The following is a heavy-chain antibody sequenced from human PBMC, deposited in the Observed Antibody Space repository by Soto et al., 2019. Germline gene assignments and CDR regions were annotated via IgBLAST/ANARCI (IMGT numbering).Heavy chain of an antibody. V-gene: IGHV4-59*01. Sequence: PSETLSLTCTVSGDSIXAYSWSLVRQPPGKGLEWIGNIHYNGNTKYNPSLKSRVTMSLDTSKNQFSLRLISVTAADTAKYFCAREGNLGRWLQPLDFWGQGTLVTVSS. J-gene: IGHJ4*02. CDR2: IHYNGNT. CDR3: AREGNLGRWLQPLDF. CDR1: GDSIXAYS. D-gene: IGHD5-12*01.